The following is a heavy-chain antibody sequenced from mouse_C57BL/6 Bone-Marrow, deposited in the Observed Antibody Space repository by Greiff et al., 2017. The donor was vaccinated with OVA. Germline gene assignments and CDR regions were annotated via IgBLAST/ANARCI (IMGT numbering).Heavy chain of an antibody. Sequence: EVKLVESGGGLVKPGGSLKLSCAASGFTFSDYGMHWVRQAPEKGLEWVAYISSGSSTIYYADTVKGRFTISRDNAKNTLFLQMTSLRSEDTAMYYCARPPYGSSYYWYFDVWGTGTTVTVSS. D-gene: IGHD1-1*01. J-gene: IGHJ1*03. V-gene: IGHV5-17*01. CDR1: GFTFSDYG. CDR3: ARPPYGSSYYWYFDV. CDR2: ISSGSSTI.